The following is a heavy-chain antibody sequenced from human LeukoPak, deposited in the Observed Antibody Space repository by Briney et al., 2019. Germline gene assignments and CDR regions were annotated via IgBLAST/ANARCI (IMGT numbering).Heavy chain of an antibody. V-gene: IGHV3-23*01. CDR1: GFTFSSYA. CDR2: ISGSSGST. J-gene: IGHJ3*02. D-gene: IGHD4-17*01. CDR3: ARDPNGDYIGTFDM. Sequence: PGGSLRLSCAASGFTFSSYAMTWVRQAPGKGLEWVSSISGSSGSTQYADSVQGRYAISRDNSKNTLYLQMNSLRAEDTAVYYCARDPNGDYIGTFDMWGRGTMVSVSS.